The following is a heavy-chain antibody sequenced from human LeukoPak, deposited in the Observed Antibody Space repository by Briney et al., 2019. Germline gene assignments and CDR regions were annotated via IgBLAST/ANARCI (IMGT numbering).Heavy chain of an antibody. CDR2: IIPIFGTA. CDR3: ARARFERGYSYGYANYFDY. D-gene: IGHD5-18*01. Sequence: SVKVSCKASGGTFSSYAISWVRQAPGQGLEWMGGIIPIFGTANYAQKFQGRVTITADESTSTAYMELSSLRSEDTAVYYCARARFERGYSYGYANYFDYWGQGTLVTVPS. J-gene: IGHJ4*02. V-gene: IGHV1-69*13. CDR1: GGTFSSYA.